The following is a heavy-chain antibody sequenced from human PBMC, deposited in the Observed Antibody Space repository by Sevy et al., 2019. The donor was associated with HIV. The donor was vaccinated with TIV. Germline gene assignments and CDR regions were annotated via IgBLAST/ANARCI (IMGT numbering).Heavy chain of an antibody. Sequence: GGSLRLSCAASGFTFSSYWMSWVRQAPGKGLEWVANIKQDGSEKYYVDSVKGRFTISRDNAKNSLYLQMNSLRAEDTAGYYCARDSGDFWSGRPSGYFDYWGQGTLVTVSS. D-gene: IGHD3-3*01. CDR3: ARDSGDFWSGRPSGYFDY. CDR1: GFTFSSYW. J-gene: IGHJ4*02. CDR2: IKQDGSEK. V-gene: IGHV3-7*01.